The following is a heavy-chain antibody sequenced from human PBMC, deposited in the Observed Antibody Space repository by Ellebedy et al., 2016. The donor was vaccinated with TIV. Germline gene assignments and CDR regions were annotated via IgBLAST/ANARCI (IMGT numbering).Heavy chain of an antibody. J-gene: IGHJ4*02. V-gene: IGHV4-34*01. D-gene: IGHD3-22*01. CDR1: GESFTAYY. Sequence: MPSETLSLTCAVHGESFTAYYWTWVRQSPEKGLEWLGEISHSGSGNYNPSLESRLTISVDKSSNQFSLRLSSVTAADTAVYYCASLNPRLMIVEPWGQGTLVTVSS. CDR2: ISHSGSG. CDR3: ASLNPRLMIVEP.